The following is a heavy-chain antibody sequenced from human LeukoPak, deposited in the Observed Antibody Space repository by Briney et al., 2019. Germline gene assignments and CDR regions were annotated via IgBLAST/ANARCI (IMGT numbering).Heavy chain of an antibody. J-gene: IGHJ3*02. Sequence: PGGSLRLPCVGSGFRFSDYYMSWIRQAPGKGLEWVSYISNDSVDKYYVDSVRGRFTISRDNAKKSMYLQMSGLRVEDTAVYYCARRDWVSGAVRAFDIWGQGTMVTVSS. V-gene: IGHV3-11*04. D-gene: IGHD3-3*01. CDR2: ISNDSVDK. CDR3: ARRDWVSGAVRAFDI. CDR1: GFRFSDYY.